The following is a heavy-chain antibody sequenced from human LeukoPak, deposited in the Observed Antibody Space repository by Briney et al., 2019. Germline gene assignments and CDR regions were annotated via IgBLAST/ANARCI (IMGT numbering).Heavy chain of an antibody. J-gene: IGHJ6*03. D-gene: IGHD2-15*01. CDR1: GFTFSSYE. CDR3: ASFYCSGGSCYQYYSYYYMDV. CDR2: ISSSGSYR. V-gene: IGHV3-48*03. Sequence: PGGSLRLSCAASGFTFSSYELNWVRQAPGKGLEWVSYISSSGSYRYYADSVKGRFTISRDNAKNSLYLQMNSLRAEDTAVYYCASFYCSGGSCYQYYSYYYMDVWGKGTTVTISS.